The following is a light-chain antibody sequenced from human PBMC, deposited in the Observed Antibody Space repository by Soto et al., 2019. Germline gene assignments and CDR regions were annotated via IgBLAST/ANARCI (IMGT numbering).Light chain of an antibody. V-gene: IGLV2-14*01. CDR2: EVS. CDR3: SSYTSSSTYV. Sequence: QSVLTQPASVSGSPGQSITISCTGTNSDVGGYNYVSWYQQHPGKAPKLMIYEVSYRPSGVSNRFSGSKSGNTASLTISGLQAADEADYYCSSYTSSSTYVFGTGPKV. J-gene: IGLJ1*01. CDR1: NSDVGGYNY.